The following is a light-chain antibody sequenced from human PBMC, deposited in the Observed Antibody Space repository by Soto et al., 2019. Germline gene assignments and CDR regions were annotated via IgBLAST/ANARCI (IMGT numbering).Light chain of an antibody. CDR3: QQYNTYSRT. CDR2: KAS. J-gene: IGKJ1*01. CDR1: QTISSW. V-gene: IGKV1-5*03. Sequence: DIQMTQSPSTLSASVGDRVTISCRASQTISSWWAWYQQKPGKAPNLLIYKASTLQSGVPSRFSGSGSGTEFTLTISSLQPDDFATYYCQQYNTYSRTFGQGTKVEIE.